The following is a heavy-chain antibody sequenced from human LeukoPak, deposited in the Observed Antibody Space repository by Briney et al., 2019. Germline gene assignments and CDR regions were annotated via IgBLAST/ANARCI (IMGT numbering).Heavy chain of an antibody. Sequence: GASVKVSCKASGYTFTSYYIHWVRQAPGQGLEWMGIINPSGGSTGYAQKFQGRVTMTRDMSTSTVYMELSSLRSEDTAVYYCARGLLRGGGFDPWGQGTLVTVSS. CDR3: ARGLLRGGGFDP. CDR2: INPSGGST. D-gene: IGHD1-26*01. J-gene: IGHJ5*02. CDR1: GYTFTSYY. V-gene: IGHV1-46*01.